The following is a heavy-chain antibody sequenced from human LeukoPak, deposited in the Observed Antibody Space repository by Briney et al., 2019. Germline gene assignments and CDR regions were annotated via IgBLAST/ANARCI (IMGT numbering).Heavy chain of an antibody. J-gene: IGHJ4*02. CDR1: GYTFTGYY. CDR2: INPNSGGT. D-gene: IGHD6-19*01. CDR3: ARERGTRAVAGATTHFDY. V-gene: IGHV1-2*04. Sequence: SVKASCKASGYTFTGYYMHWVRQAPGQGLEWMGWINPNSGGTNYAQKFQGWVTMTRDTSISTAFMELSRLRSDDTAVYYCARERGTRAVAGATTHFDYWGQGTLVTVSS.